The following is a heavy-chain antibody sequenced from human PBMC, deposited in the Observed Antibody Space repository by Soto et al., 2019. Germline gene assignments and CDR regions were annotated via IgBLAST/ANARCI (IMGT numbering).Heavy chain of an antibody. J-gene: IGHJ4*02. CDR2: ISSNGGST. D-gene: IGHD2-15*01. Sequence: GGSLRLSCAASGFTFSSYAMHWVRQAPGKGLEYVSAISSNGGSTYYANSVKGRFTISRDNSKNTLYLQMGSLRAEDMAVYYCARGQYCSGGSCYLLADYWGQGTLVTVSS. V-gene: IGHV3-64*01. CDR3: ARGQYCSGGSCYLLADY. CDR1: GFTFSSYA.